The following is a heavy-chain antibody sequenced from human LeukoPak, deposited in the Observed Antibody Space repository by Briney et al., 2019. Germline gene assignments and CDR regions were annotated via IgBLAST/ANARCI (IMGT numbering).Heavy chain of an antibody. CDR1: VFTFSDYY. D-gene: IGHD2-15*01. CDR3: ARDIVYYYMDV. CDR2: ISSSGSAI. Sequence: GGSLRLSRAASVFTFSDYYMRGMRQARGKGLEGVSYISSSGSAIYYADSVKGRFTISRDNAKSSLYLQMSSLRAEDPGVYYCARDIVYYYMDVWGKGTTVTVSS. J-gene: IGHJ6*03. V-gene: IGHV3-11*01.